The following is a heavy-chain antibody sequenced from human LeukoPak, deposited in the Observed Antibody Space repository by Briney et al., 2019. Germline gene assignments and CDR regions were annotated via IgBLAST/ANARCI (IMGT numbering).Heavy chain of an antibody. D-gene: IGHD3-22*01. CDR3: ARDATRGTYYYDSSGYYPDY. CDR1: GFTFSSNS. CDR2: ISSSIRTI. V-gene: IGHV3-48*04. Sequence: GGSLRLSCAASGFTFSSNSMVWVRQAPGEGRGWGSYISSSIRTIYYTYSVKGPLAISRDNAKNSLYLQMNSLRAEDTAVYYCARDATRGTYYYDSSGYYPDYWGQGTLVTVSS. J-gene: IGHJ4*02.